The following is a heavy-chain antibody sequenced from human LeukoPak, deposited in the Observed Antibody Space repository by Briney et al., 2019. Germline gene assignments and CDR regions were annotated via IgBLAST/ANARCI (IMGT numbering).Heavy chain of an antibody. J-gene: IGHJ4*02. CDR2: INPGNGNT. Sequence: ASVKVSCKASGYTFTSYYMHWVRQAPGQRLEWMGWINPGNGNTKYSQKFQGRVTITRDTSASTAYMVLSSLRSEDTAVYYCARDEARITIFGVAGYFDYWGQGTLVTVSS. V-gene: IGHV1-3*01. CDR3: ARDEARITIFGVAGYFDY. D-gene: IGHD3-3*01. CDR1: GYTFTSYY.